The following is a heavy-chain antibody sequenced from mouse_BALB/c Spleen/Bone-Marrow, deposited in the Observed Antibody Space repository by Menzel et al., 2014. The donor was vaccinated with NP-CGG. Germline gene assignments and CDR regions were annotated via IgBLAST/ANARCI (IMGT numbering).Heavy chain of an antibody. Sequence: ESGPGLVKPSQSLSLTCTVTGYSITSDYAWNWIRPFPGNKLEWMGYISYCGSTSYNPSLKSRISITRDTSKNQFFLQLNSVTTEDTATYYCARRYYDYDFYAMDYWGQGTSVTVSS. V-gene: IGHV3-2*02. CDR1: GYSITSDYA. J-gene: IGHJ4*01. CDR3: ARRYYDYDFYAMDY. CDR2: ISYCGST. D-gene: IGHD2-4*01.